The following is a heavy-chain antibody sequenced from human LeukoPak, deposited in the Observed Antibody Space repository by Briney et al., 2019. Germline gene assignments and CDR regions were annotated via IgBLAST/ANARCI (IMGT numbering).Heavy chain of an antibody. CDR1: GYTLTDHH. CDR3: ARDPVDGYSHYDF. V-gene: IGHV1-2*02. CDR2: IRPNNDGI. D-gene: IGHD5-24*01. Sequence: ASVKVSCKTSGYTLTDHHLIWVRQAPGQDLEWMGWIRPNNDGIKYAQEFQGRVTISRDTSISTAYMELTSLTPDDTAIYYCARDPVDGYSHYDFWGQGTLVTVSS. J-gene: IGHJ4*02.